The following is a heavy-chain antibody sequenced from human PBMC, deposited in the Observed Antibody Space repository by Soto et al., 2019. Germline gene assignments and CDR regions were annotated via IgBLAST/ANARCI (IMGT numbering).Heavy chain of an antibody. CDR3: ARAVAAAGVYDLYFDL. CDR1: GGTFSNYT. J-gene: IGHJ2*01. V-gene: IGHV1-69*02. D-gene: IGHD6-13*01. Sequence: SVKVSCKASGGTFSNYTINWVRQAPGQELEWMGRIIPILDIAKSAQRFQGRFTITADKSTSTSYMELSSLKSEDTAVYYFARAVAAAGVYDLYFDLWGRGTLVTVSS. CDR2: IIPILDIA.